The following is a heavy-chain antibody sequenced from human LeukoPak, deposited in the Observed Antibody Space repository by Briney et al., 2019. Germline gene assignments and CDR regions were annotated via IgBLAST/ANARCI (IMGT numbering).Heavy chain of an antibody. D-gene: IGHD3-22*01. CDR1: GGSISSGDYY. Sequence: SETLSLTCTVSGGSISSGDYYWSWIRQPPGKGLEWIAYMYYSGSTYYNPSPKSRVTMSADTSKTQLSLKLSSVTAADTAVYYCARPYYYDSRIDPWGQGILVTVSS. CDR3: ARPYYYDSRIDP. J-gene: IGHJ5*02. V-gene: IGHV4-30-4*01. CDR2: MYYSGST.